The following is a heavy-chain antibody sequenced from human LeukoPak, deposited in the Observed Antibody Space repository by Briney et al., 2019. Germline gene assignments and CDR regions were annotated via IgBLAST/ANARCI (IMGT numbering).Heavy chain of an antibody. CDR1: GYTFSDYG. D-gene: IGHD3-9*01. CDR2: IIPIFGTA. Sequence: SVKVSCKAFGYTFSDYGISWVRQAPGQGLEWMGGIIPIFGTANYAQKFQGRVTITADESTSTAYMEPSSLRSEDTAVYYCARGPGSYDILTVYYYYYYMDVWGKGTTVTVSS. V-gene: IGHV1-69*13. CDR3: ARGPGSYDILTVYYYYYYMDV. J-gene: IGHJ6*03.